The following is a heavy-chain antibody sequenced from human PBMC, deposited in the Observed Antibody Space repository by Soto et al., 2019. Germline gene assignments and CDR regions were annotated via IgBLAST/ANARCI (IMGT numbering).Heavy chain of an antibody. Sequence: GGSLRLSCAASGFTFSSYEMNWVRQAPGKGLEWVSYISSSGSTIYYADSVKGRFTISRDNAKNSLYLQMNSLRAEDTAVDYCAKEGPYCSGGSCYSDAFDIWGQGTMVTVSS. J-gene: IGHJ3*02. CDR1: GFTFSSYE. V-gene: IGHV3-48*03. CDR2: ISSSGSTI. CDR3: AKEGPYCSGGSCYSDAFDI. D-gene: IGHD2-15*01.